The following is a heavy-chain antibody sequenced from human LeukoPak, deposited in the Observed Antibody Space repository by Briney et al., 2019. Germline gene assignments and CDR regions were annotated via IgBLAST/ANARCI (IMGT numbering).Heavy chain of an antibody. V-gene: IGHV3-15*01. CDR3: TTDSGSYLIDY. CDR2: IKSKTDGGTT. Sequence: GGSLRLSCAASGFTFSNAWMSWVRQAPGKALEWVGRIKSKTDGGTTDYAAPVKGRFTISRDDSKNTLYVQMNSLKTEDTAVYYCTTDSGSYLIDYWGQGTLVTVSS. J-gene: IGHJ4*02. D-gene: IGHD1-26*01. CDR1: GFTFSNAW.